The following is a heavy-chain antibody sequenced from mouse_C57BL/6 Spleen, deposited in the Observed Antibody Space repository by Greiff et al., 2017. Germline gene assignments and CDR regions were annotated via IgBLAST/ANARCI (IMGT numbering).Heavy chain of an antibody. CDR2: INPNNGGT. CDR1: GYTFTDYN. V-gene: IGHV1-22*01. CDR3: AIAICYDDAYVDY. Sequence: EVHLQQSGPELVKPGASVKMSCKASGYTFTDYNMHWVKQSHGKSLEWIGNINPNNGGTSYNQKFKGKATLTVNKSSSTAYMELRSLTSEDSAVYYCAIAICYDDAYVDYWGQGTTLTVSS. J-gene: IGHJ2*01. D-gene: IGHD2-4*01.